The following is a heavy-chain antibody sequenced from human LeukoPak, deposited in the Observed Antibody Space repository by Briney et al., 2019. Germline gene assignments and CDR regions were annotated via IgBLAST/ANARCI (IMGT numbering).Heavy chain of an antibody. J-gene: IGHJ4*02. Sequence: SETLSLTCTVSGGSISSYYWSWIRQTPGKGLEWIGYIYYSGSTNYNPSLQSRITISVDTSKNPFSLKLSSVTAADPAVYYCARSLWELPNFDYWGQGTLVTVSS. CDR3: ARSLWELPNFDY. V-gene: IGHV4-59*01. D-gene: IGHD1-26*01. CDR1: GGSISSYY. CDR2: IYYSGST.